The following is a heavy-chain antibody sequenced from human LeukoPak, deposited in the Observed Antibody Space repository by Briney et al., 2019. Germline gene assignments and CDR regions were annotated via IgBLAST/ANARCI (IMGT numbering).Heavy chain of an antibody. CDR2: INPSGGST. D-gene: IGHD4-17*01. Sequence: GASVKVSCKASGYTFTSYYMHWVRQAPGQGLEWMGIINPSGGSTSYAQKFQGRVTMTRDTSTSTVYMELSSLRSEDTAVYYCAREISTVTTADYGMDVWGQGTTVTVSS. J-gene: IGHJ6*02. V-gene: IGHV1-46*01. CDR1: GYTFTSYY. CDR3: AREISTVTTADYGMDV.